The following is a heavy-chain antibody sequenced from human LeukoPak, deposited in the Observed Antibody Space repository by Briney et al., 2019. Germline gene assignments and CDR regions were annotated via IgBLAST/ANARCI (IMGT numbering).Heavy chain of an antibody. V-gene: IGHV3-21*01. CDR1: GFTFSSYS. CDR2: ISSSSSHI. CDR3: ARVRAAAAAFDI. J-gene: IGHJ3*02. Sequence: GGSLRLSCAASGFTFSSYSMNWVRQAPGKGLEWVSSISSSSSHISYAGSVKGRFTISRDNAKNSLYLQMNSLRAEDTAVYYCARVRAAAAAFDIWGQGTMVTVSP. D-gene: IGHD6-13*01.